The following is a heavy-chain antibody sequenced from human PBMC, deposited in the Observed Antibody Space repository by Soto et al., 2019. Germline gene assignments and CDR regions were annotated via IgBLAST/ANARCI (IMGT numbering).Heavy chain of an antibody. V-gene: IGHV4-39*01. CDR2: IYYSGST. J-gene: IGHJ6*03. D-gene: IGHD3-3*01. CDR1: GGSISSSSYY. CDR3: ARRGYDFWSGYRREGYYSYYMDV. Sequence: PSETLSLTCTVAGGSISSSSYYWGWIRKPPGKGLEWIGSIYYSGSTYYNPSLKSRVTISVDTSKNQFSLKLSSVTAADTAVYYCARRGYDFWSGYRREGYYSYYMDVWGKGTTVTVSS.